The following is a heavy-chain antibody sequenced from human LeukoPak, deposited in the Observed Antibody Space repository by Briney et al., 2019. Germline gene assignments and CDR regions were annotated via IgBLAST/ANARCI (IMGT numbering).Heavy chain of an antibody. Sequence: PSETLSLTCALSDASIRGTFYWAWFRQPPGKALEWIGAVFHLQTVRTFSNPSLGSRISMSLDTSLNEFYLNLTSVTAADTALYFCGRVLNTPKLLDSWGRGTLVTVSS. V-gene: IGHV4-38-2*01. CDR3: GRVLNTPKLLDS. J-gene: IGHJ4*02. CDR1: DASIRGTFY. CDR2: VFHLQTVRT. D-gene: IGHD2-15*01.